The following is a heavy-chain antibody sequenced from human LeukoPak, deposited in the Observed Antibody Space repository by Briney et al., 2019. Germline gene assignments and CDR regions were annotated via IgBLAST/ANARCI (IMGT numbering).Heavy chain of an antibody. CDR3: ARVSSGWGGYFGY. J-gene: IGHJ4*02. V-gene: IGHV4-30-4*01. D-gene: IGHD6-19*01. Sequence: SETLSLTCTVSGGSISSGDYYWSWIRQPPGKGLEWIGYIYYSGSTYYNPSLRSRVTISVDTSKNQFSLKLSSVTAADTAVYYCARVSSGWGGYFGYWGQGTLVTVSS. CDR2: IYYSGST. CDR1: GGSISSGDYY.